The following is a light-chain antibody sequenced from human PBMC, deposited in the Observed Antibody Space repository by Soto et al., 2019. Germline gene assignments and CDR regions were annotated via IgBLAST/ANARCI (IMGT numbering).Light chain of an antibody. CDR2: HVS. Sequence: SALTQPASVSGSPGQSITISCTGTSSDVGGYNYVSWYQQYPGKASKLMIYHVSNRPSGVSNRFSGSKSGNSASLTISGLQPEDEADYYCSSYTSTSTYVFGTGTKVTVL. CDR3: SSYTSTSTYV. V-gene: IGLV2-14*01. CDR1: SSDVGGYNY. J-gene: IGLJ1*01.